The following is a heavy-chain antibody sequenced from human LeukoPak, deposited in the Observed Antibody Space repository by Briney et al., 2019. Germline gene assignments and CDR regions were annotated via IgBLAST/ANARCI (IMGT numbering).Heavy chain of an antibody. CDR2: IYSGGST. D-gene: IGHD3-10*01. CDR3: AKGRRMVRGIKDV. Sequence: GGSLRLSCAASEFTVSSSYMNWVRQAPGKGLEWVSVIYSGGSTYYADSVKGRFTISRDNSKNTLYLQMNSLRAEDTAVYYCAKGRRMVRGIKDVWGQGTTVTVSS. CDR1: EFTVSSSY. V-gene: IGHV3-53*01. J-gene: IGHJ6*02.